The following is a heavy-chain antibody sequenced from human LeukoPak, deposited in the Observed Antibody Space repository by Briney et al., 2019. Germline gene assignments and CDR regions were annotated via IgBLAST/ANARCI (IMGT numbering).Heavy chain of an antibody. J-gene: IGHJ3*02. CDR3: TRVHLPAIKGAFDI. CDR2: IYTSGST. Sequence: PSETLSLTCTVSGGSINSINWSWIRQPAGKGLEWSVRIYTSGSTNYNSSLKSRVTMSVDTSKNQFSLKLSSVTAADTARYYCTRVHLPAIKGAFDIWGQGTMVTVSS. V-gene: IGHV4-4*07. D-gene: IGHD2-2*01. CDR1: GGSINSIN.